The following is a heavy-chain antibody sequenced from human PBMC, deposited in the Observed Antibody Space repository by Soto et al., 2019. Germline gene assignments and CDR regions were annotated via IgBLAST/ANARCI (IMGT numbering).Heavy chain of an antibody. CDR3: ARLVVVAPFANV. CDR1: GGSISYNSYD. CDR2: IFYTGTT. Sequence: SETLSLTCSVSGGSISYNSYDWGWIRQPPGKGLEWIGGIFYTGTTYYSPSLKDRVTMSMDTSKNSFSVNLTSVSAADKAVYFCARLVVVAPFANVWGQGTLVTVSS. D-gene: IGHD2-21*01. J-gene: IGHJ4*02. V-gene: IGHV4-39*02.